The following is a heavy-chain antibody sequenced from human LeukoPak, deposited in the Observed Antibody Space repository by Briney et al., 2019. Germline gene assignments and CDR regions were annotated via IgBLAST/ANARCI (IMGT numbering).Heavy chain of an antibody. CDR2: VGHEDGTT. V-gene: IGHV1-24*01. Sequence: ASVRVSCTVSGSTLSKISIDWVRQAPEKGPEWMGSVGHEDGTTIHAQKFQGRFNMTVDTATDTAYMEMSSLMSEDTAIYYCATGAIVFDYWGQGTLVTVSS. CDR3: ATGAIVFDY. CDR1: GSTLSKIS. J-gene: IGHJ4*02. D-gene: IGHD3-22*01.